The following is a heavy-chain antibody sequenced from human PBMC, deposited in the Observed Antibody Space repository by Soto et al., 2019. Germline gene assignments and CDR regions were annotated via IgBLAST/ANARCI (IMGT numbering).Heavy chain of an antibody. D-gene: IGHD3-3*01. J-gene: IGHJ4*02. CDR3: ARGGSDQPDFYFDY. V-gene: IGHV4-59*01. CDR2: SYYSGST. Sequence: SETLSLTCTVSGGSLSSYYWSWIRQPPGKGLEWIGYSYYSGSTNYNPSLKSRVTISVDTSKNQFSLKLSSVTAADTAVYNCARGGSDQPDFYFDYGGQGTLVTVSS. CDR1: GGSLSSYY.